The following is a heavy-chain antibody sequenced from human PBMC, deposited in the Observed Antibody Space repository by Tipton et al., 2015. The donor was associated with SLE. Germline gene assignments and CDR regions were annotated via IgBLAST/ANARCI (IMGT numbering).Heavy chain of an antibody. Sequence: SLRLSCAASGFTFSSYAMHWVRQAPGKGLEWVAVMSYDGSNKYYADSVKGRFTISRDNAKNTLYLQMNSLRAEDTALYYCAKDMGPYSSSSGGPDYWGQGTLVTVSS. CDR3: AKDMGPYSSSSGGPDY. CDR1: GFTFSSYA. J-gene: IGHJ4*02. D-gene: IGHD6-6*01. V-gene: IGHV3-30*04. CDR2: MSYDGSNK.